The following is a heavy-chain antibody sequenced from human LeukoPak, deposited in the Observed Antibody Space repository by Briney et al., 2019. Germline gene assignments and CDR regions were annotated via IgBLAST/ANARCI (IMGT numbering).Heavy chain of an antibody. Sequence: GGSLRLSCAASGFTFSTYWMSWVRQAPGKGLEWVANIKQDGSEKYYVDSVKGRFTISRDNAKNSLYLQMNSLRAEDTAVYYCARGPNSNWSGLDFWGQGTLLTVSS. CDR2: IKQDGSEK. J-gene: IGHJ4*02. CDR1: GFTFSTYW. D-gene: IGHD6-6*01. V-gene: IGHV3-7*03. CDR3: ARGPNSNWSGLDF.